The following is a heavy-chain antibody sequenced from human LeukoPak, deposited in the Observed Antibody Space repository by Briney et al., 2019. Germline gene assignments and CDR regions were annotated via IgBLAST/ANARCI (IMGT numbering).Heavy chain of an antibody. CDR2: IYSGGST. J-gene: IGHJ4*02. CDR1: GFTVSSNY. V-gene: IGHV3-66*01. CDR3: ARVTGYYGLDY. Sequence: GGSLRLSCAASGFTVSSNYMSWVRQAPGKGLEWVSIIYSGGSTYYADSVKGRFTISRDNSKNTLYLQMNGLRAEDTAVYYCARVTGYYGLDYWGQGTLVTVSS. D-gene: IGHD3-9*01.